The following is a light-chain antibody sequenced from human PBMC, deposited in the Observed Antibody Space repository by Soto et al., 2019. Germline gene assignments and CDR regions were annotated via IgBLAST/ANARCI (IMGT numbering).Light chain of an antibody. V-gene: IGKV3-15*01. Sequence: DIVMTQSPATLSVSPGERATLSCRASQSVSINLAWYQQKPGQAPRLLIYGASTRATGIPARFSGSGSGTEFTLTISSLQSEDFAVYYCQQYNNWWTFGQGTKVDIK. CDR2: GAS. CDR3: QQYNNWWT. J-gene: IGKJ1*01. CDR1: QSVSIN.